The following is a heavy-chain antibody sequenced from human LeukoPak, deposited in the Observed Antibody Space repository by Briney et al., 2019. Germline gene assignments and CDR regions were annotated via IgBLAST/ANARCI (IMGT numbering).Heavy chain of an antibody. D-gene: IGHD4-17*01. Sequence: GGSLRLSCAVSGLTFRIYALSWVRQPPGKGLEWVSAISGSGGSKYYADSAKGRFTMSSDNSKNTLYLQMNGLRAEDTAVYYCAKSPGDYVSLFDYWGQGTLVTVSS. V-gene: IGHV3-23*01. CDR2: ISGSGGSK. J-gene: IGHJ4*02. CDR3: AKSPGDYVSLFDY. CDR1: GLTFRIYA.